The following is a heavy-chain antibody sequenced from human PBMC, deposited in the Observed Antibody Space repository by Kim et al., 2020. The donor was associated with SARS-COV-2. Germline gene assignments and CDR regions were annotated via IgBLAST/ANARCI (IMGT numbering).Heavy chain of an antibody. J-gene: IGHJ4*02. CDR1: GGSISSGGYY. CDR2: IYYSGST. Sequence: SETLSFTCTVSGGSISSGGYYWSWIRQHPGKGLEWIGYIYYSGSTYYNPSLKSRVTISVDTSKNQFSLKLSSVTAADTAVYYCARVPTRYCSGGSCYSGFVDYWGQGTLVTVSS. CDR3: ARVPTRYCSGGSCYSGFVDY. V-gene: IGHV4-31*03. D-gene: IGHD2-15*01.